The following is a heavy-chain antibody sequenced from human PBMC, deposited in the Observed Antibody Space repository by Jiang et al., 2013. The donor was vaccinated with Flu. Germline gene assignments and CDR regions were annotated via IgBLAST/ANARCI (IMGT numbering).Heavy chain of an antibody. CDR3: ARLTNYGDYYFDY. CDR1: GYSFSNYW. D-gene: IGHD4-17*01. Sequence: GAEVKKPGESLKISCKASGYSFSNYWIGWVRQMPGKGLEWMVIIYPGDSDTRYSPSFQGQVTISADKSISTAYLQWSSLKASDTAMYYCARLTNYGDYYFDYWGQGTLVTVSS. V-gene: IGHV5-51*03. J-gene: IGHJ4*02. CDR2: IYPGDSDT.